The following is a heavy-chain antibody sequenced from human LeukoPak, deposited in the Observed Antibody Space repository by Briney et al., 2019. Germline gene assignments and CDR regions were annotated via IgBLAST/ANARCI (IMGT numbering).Heavy chain of an antibody. V-gene: IGHV1-2*02. CDR2: INLNSGGT. Sequence: ASVKVSCTASGCTFTDYYMHWVRQAPGQGLEWMGWINLNSGGTNFAQRFQGRVTMTRDTSISTAYMDLSRLISDDTAVYYCARDAGYCTGGSCWYFDHWGQGTLVTVSS. CDR1: GCTFTDYY. CDR3: ARDAGYCTGGSCWYFDH. D-gene: IGHD2-15*01. J-gene: IGHJ4*02.